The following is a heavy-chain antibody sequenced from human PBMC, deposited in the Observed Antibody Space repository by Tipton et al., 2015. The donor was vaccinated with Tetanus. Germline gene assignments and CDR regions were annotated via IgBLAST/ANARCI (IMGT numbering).Heavy chain of an antibody. V-gene: IGHV3-21*06. CDR2: ISSTSRYI. Sequence: SLRLSCVVSGFSFSNYRMNWVRQAPGRGLEWVSSISSTSRYIYYADSVKGRFTISRDNAKNSLFLQMSGLRGDDTAVYYCVSGSALDYWGQGTLVTVSS. CDR3: VSGSALDY. J-gene: IGHJ4*02. CDR1: GFSFSNYR. D-gene: IGHD6-25*01.